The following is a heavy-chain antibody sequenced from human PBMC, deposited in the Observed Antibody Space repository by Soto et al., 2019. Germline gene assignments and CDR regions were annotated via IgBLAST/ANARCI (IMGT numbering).Heavy chain of an antibody. CDR3: ARLPSTSYDSSGYVSNWFDP. CDR2: ISAYNGNT. D-gene: IGHD3-22*01. CDR1: GYTFTSYG. Sequence: ASVKVSCKTSGYTFTSYGINWVRQAPGQGLEWMGWISAYNGNTDYAQKLQGRVTMTTDTSTSTAYMELRSLRSDDTAVYYCARLPSTSYDSSGYVSNWFDPWGQGTLVTVSS. J-gene: IGHJ5*02. V-gene: IGHV1-18*01.